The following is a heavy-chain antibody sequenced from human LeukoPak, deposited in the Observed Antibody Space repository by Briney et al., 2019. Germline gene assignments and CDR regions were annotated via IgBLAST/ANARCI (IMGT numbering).Heavy chain of an antibody. CDR1: GGSISSSSYY. V-gene: IGHV4-39*01. CDR2: IYYSGST. CDR3: ASGTPSYYDFWSGYNPFDY. J-gene: IGHJ4*02. Sequence: SETLSLTCAVSGGSISSSSYYWGWIRQPPGKGLEWIGSIYYSGSTYYNPSLKSRVTISVDTSKNQFSLKLSSVTAADTAVYYCASGTPSYYDFWSGYNPFDYWGQGTLVTVSS. D-gene: IGHD3-3*01.